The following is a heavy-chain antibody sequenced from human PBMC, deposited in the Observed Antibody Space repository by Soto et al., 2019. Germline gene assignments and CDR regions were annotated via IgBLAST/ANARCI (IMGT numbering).Heavy chain of an antibody. Sequence: GGSLRLSCAASGFTFSNAWMSWVRQAPGKWLEWVGRIKSKTDGGTTDYAAPVKGRFTISRDDSKNTLYLQMNSLKTEDTAVYYCTTGWRIAARPQYYYYGMDVWGQGXTVTVYS. CDR2: IKSKTDGGTT. CDR1: GFTFSNAW. CDR3: TTGWRIAARPQYYYYGMDV. J-gene: IGHJ6*02. D-gene: IGHD6-6*01. V-gene: IGHV3-15*01.